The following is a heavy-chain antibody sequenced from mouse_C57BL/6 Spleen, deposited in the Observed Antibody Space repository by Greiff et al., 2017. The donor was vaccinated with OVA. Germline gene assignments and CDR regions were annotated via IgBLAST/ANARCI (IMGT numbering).Heavy chain of an antibody. V-gene: IGHV1-15*01. CDR3: TRDDYRFAY. CDR1: GYTFTDYE. D-gene: IGHD2-4*01. Sequence: VKLQESGAELVRPGASVTLSCTASGYTFTDYEMHWVKQTPVHGLEWIGAIAPETGGTAYNQKFKGKAILTADKSSSTAYMELRSLTSEDSAVYYCTRDDYRFAYWGQGTLVTVSA. CDR2: IAPETGGT. J-gene: IGHJ3*01.